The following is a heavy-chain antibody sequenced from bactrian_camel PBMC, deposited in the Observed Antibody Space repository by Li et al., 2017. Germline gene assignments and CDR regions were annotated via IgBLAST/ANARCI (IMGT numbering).Heavy chain of an antibody. J-gene: IGHJ7*01. CDR1: GFDFSITY. D-gene: IGHD5*01. CDR2: IYSDGSNT. Sequence: QLVESGGSLVQPGGSLRLSCEASGFDFSITYMSWGRQAPGKGLEWVSRIYSDGSNTFNADSVKGRFTISRDNAKNTLFHQVNSLQTEDTGVYYCATAGYDPFRWDTFGYGLDYWGKGTQVTVS. V-gene: IGHV3-2*01.